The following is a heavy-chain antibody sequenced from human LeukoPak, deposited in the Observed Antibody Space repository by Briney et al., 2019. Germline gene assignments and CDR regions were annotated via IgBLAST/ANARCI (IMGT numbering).Heavy chain of an antibody. CDR3: ARGDMGATTAVPYAFDI. D-gene: IGHD1-26*01. CDR1: GFTFSSYA. V-gene: IGHV3-30-3*01. Sequence: GGSLRLSCAASGFTFSSYAMHWVRQAPGKGLEWVAVISYDGSNKYYADSVKGRFTISRDNSKNTLYLQMNSLRAEDTAVYYCARGDMGATTAVPYAFDIWGQGTMVTVSS. J-gene: IGHJ3*02. CDR2: ISYDGSNK.